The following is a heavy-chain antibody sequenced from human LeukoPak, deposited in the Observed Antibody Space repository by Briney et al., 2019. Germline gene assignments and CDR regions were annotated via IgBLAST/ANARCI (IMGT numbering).Heavy chain of an antibody. J-gene: IGHJ4*02. CDR1: GGSISSYY. CDR3: ARASWTMVRGVSQYFDY. CDR2: IYYSGST. V-gene: IGHV4-59*01. D-gene: IGHD3-10*01. Sequence: SETLSLTCTGPGGSISSYYWSWIRQPPGKGLEWIGYIYYSGSTNYNPSLKSRVTISVDTSKNQFSLKLSSVTAADTAVYYCARASWTMVRGVSQYFDYWGQGTLVTVSS.